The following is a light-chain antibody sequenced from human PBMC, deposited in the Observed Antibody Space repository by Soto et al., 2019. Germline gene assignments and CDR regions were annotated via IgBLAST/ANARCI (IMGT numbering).Light chain of an antibody. J-gene: IGKJ2*01. V-gene: IGKV1-39*01. Sequence: DLQMTQSPSSLSASVGDRVTITCRASQSISGYLSWYYQRPGKAPKRLISAASTLHSGVPSRFSGSGSGTDFTLTISSLQHEDSATYYCRQSYTVPYTFGQGTKLEVK. CDR1: QSISGY. CDR3: RQSYTVPYT. CDR2: AAS.